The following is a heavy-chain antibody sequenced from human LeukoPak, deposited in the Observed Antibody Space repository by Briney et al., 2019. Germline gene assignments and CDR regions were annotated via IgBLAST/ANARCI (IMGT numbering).Heavy chain of an antibody. CDR3: AKGGGYSYGYWYYFDY. CDR2: IWYDGSNK. J-gene: IGHJ4*02. Sequence: PGRSLRLSCAASGFTFSSYGMHWVRQAPGKGLEWVAVIWYDGSNKYYADSVKGRFTISRDNSKNTLYLQMNSLRAEDTAVYYCAKGGGYSYGYWYYFDYWGQGTLVTVSS. D-gene: IGHD5-18*01. CDR1: GFTFSSYG. V-gene: IGHV3-33*06.